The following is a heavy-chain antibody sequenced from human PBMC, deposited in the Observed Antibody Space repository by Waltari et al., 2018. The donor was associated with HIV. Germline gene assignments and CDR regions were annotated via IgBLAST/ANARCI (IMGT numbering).Heavy chain of an antibody. D-gene: IGHD3-3*01. J-gene: IGHJ4*02. CDR1: GYTFTTYY. CDR2: INTIRGSP. Sequence: QVQLVQSGAEVKKPGASVNISCKASGYTFTTYYLHWVRQAHGQGLEWMGIINTIRGSPIYAHKFQGRVTMNRDTSTSTVYMELGSLRSDDTAVYFCARGHCDLWSGYYSFYFDFWGQGTLVTVSS. V-gene: IGHV1-46*01. CDR3: ARGHCDLWSGYYSFYFDF.